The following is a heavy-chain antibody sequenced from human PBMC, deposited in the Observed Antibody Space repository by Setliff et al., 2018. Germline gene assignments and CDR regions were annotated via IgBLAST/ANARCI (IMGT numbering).Heavy chain of an antibody. Sequence: SETLSLTCTVSGDSISSRRNYWGWIRQPAGKGLEWIGQIYTSWSTNYNPSLKSRATISLDTSTNQFSLKLRSVTAADTAVYYCARGGTFRYFDFWGQGAPVTVSS. V-gene: IGHV4-61*09. CDR2: IYTSWST. CDR1: GDSISSRRNY. D-gene: IGHD5-12*01. J-gene: IGHJ4*02. CDR3: ARGGTFRYFDF.